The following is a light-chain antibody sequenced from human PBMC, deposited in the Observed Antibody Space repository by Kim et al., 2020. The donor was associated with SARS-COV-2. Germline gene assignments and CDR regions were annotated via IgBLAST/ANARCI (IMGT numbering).Light chain of an antibody. J-gene: IGKJ5*01. CDR3: QQLHSYPST. CDR1: QGISNY. CDR2: AAS. V-gene: IGKV1-9*01. Sequence: DIQLTQSPSFMSASVGDRVSITCRASQGISNYLAWYQQKPGKAPKVLIYAASTLQNGVPSRFSASGSGTQFTLTISSLQPEDFATYFCQQLHSYPSTFGQGTRLEIK.